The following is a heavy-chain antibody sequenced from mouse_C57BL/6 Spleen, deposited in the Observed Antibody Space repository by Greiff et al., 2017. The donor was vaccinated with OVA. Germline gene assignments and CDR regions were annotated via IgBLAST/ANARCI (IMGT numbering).Heavy chain of an antibody. J-gene: IGHJ2*01. CDR2: IYPGDGDT. Sequence: VKLMESGPELVKPGASVKISCKASGYAFSSSWMNWVKQRPGKGLEWIGRIYPGDGDTNYNGKFKGKATLTADKSSSTAYMQLSSLASEDSAVYFCARSEDYYGSSYYFDYWGQGTTLTVSS. CDR1: GYAFSSSW. CDR3: ARSEDYYGSSYYFDY. V-gene: IGHV1-82*01. D-gene: IGHD1-1*01.